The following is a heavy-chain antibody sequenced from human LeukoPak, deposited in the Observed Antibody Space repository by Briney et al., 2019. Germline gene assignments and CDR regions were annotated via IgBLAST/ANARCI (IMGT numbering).Heavy chain of an antibody. Sequence: SETLSLTCTVSGDSISNYYWSWIRQPPGKTLECIGYIYYSGSTNYNPSLKSRVTISVDTSRNQFSLNLSSVTAADTAVYYCARSNYYGGNSISFDYWGQGTLVTVSS. CDR2: IYYSGST. J-gene: IGHJ4*02. CDR3: ARSNYYGGNSISFDY. V-gene: IGHV4-59*01. CDR1: GDSISNYY. D-gene: IGHD4-23*01.